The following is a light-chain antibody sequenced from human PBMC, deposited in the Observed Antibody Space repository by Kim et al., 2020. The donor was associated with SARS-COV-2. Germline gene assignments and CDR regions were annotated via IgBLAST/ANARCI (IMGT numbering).Light chain of an antibody. Sequence: VSVALGQTAIITWGGNNIGRKNVHWYQQKPGQAPVLVMYRNSDRPSGIPERFSGSNSGNTATLTISRAQAGDEADYYCQVWDSGTVFGGGTQLIVL. CDR3: QVWDSGTV. CDR1: NIGRKN. J-gene: IGLJ2*01. V-gene: IGLV3-9*01. CDR2: RNS.